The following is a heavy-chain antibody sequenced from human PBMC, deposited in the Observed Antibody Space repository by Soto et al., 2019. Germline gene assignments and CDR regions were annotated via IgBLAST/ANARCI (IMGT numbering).Heavy chain of an antibody. CDR3: AKDPHIAVATTVSDTFQH. D-gene: IGHD6-19*01. CDR2: ISYDGSNK. J-gene: IGHJ1*01. Sequence: GGSLRLSCAASGFTFSSYGMHWVRQAPGKGLEWVAVISYDGSNKYYADSVKGRFTISRDNSKNTLYLQMNSLRAEDTAVYYCAKDPHIAVATTVSDTFQHWGQGTLVTVSS. CDR1: GFTFSSYG. V-gene: IGHV3-30*18.